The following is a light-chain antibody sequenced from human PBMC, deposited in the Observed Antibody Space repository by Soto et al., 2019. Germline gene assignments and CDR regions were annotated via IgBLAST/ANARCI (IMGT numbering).Light chain of an antibody. V-gene: IGKV1-33*01. CDR1: QEISNY. CDR3: QQYDHLPRT. CDR2: DAS. Sequence: DIQMIQYPSSLSGSVGDRVTITCQASQEISNYLNWYQQNPGKAPKLLIYDASNLERGVPSRFSGRGSGTDFTFTISSLQPEDFATYYCQQYDHLPRTFGRGTKVEIK. J-gene: IGKJ1*01.